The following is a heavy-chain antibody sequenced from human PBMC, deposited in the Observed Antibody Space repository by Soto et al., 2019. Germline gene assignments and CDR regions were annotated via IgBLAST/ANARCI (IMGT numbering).Heavy chain of an antibody. J-gene: IGHJ5*02. CDR1: GGSISDYY. CDR3: ARGGSGWHDWFDP. D-gene: IGHD6-19*01. Sequence: QVQLQESGPGLVKPSETLSLTCTVSGGSISDYYWSWIRQPPGKGLEWLGYIHYTGTTNYNPSLKSRVTISVDTSKNQFSLKVKSVTAADTAIYFCARGGSGWHDWFDPWGQGTLVTVSS. V-gene: IGHV4-59*01. CDR2: IHYTGTT.